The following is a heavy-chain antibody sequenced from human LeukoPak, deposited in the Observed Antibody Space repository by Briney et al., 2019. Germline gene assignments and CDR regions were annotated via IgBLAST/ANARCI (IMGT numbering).Heavy chain of an antibody. D-gene: IGHD1-26*01. V-gene: IGHV3-21*01. Sequence: PGGSLRLSCAASGFTFSSYSMNWVRQAPGKGLEWVSSISSSSSYIYYADSVKGRFTISRDNAKNSLYLQMNSLRAEDTAVYYCARDFMGMGGTTAYLHYWGQGTLVTVSS. CDR3: ARDFMGMGGTTAYLHY. J-gene: IGHJ1*01. CDR2: ISSSSSYI. CDR1: GFTFSSYS.